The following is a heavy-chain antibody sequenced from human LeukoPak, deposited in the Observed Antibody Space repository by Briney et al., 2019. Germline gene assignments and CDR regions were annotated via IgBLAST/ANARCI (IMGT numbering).Heavy chain of an antibody. J-gene: IGHJ4*02. CDR1: GGTFSSYA. CDR2: IIPIFGTA. D-gene: IGHD5-24*01. Sequence: SVKVSCKASGGTFSSYAISWVRQAPGQALEWMGGIIPIFGTANYAQKFQGRVTITADESTSTAYMELSSLRSEDTAVYYCARAGRWLQFGGDNFDYWGQGTLVTVSS. CDR3: ARAGRWLQFGGDNFDY. V-gene: IGHV1-69*13.